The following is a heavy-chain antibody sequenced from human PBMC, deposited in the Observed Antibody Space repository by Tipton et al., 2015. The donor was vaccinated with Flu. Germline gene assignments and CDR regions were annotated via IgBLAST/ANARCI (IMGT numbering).Heavy chain of an antibody. Sequence: TLSLTCNVSGFSIMSGHYWGWIRQPPKKGLAWIGRVFRSGDTYYNASLKKRLTMSVDTSKNQFSLRLTSVAAADTTVYYCARDPAGYYDTSAYFRFDTWGQRTLVGVSS. CDR2: VFRSGDT. D-gene: IGHD3-22*01. CDR1: GFSIMSGHY. CDR3: ARDPAGYYDTSAYFRFDT. J-gene: IGHJ5*02. V-gene: IGHV4-38-2*02.